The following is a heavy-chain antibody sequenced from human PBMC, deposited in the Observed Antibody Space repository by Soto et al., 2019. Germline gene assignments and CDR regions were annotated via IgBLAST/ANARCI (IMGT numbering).Heavy chain of an antibody. V-gene: IGHV1-8*01. Sequence: ASVKVSCKASGYTFPSYDINWVRQATGQGLEWMGWMNPNSGNTGYAQKFQGRVTMTRNTSISTAYMELSSLRSEDTAVYYCARGLLFEQLAPQGIDYWGQGTLVTLSS. CDR2: MNPNSGNT. D-gene: IGHD6-6*01. CDR1: GYTFPSYD. J-gene: IGHJ4*02. CDR3: ARGLLFEQLAPQGIDY.